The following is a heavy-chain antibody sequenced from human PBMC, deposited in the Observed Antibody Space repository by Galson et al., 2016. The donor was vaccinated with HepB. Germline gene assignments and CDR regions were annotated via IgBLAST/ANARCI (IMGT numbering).Heavy chain of an antibody. J-gene: IGHJ4*02. D-gene: IGHD7-27*01. CDR2: INTNTGNP. CDR3: ARQRPPTGDFDY. CDR1: GYTFKFYS. V-gene: IGHV7-4-1*02. Sequence: SVKVSCKASGYTFKFYSISWVRQAPGQGLEWMGWINTNTGNPRNGQDFTGRSVFSLDTSVSTAFLQINDLKPEDTAVYYCARQRPPTGDFDYWGQGTLVTVSS.